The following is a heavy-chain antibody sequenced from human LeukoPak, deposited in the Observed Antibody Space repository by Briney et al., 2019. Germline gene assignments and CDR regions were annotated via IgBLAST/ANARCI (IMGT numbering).Heavy chain of an antibody. D-gene: IGHD6-6*01. V-gene: IGHV1-69*13. J-gene: IGHJ3*02. CDR3: ARDDSIAADAFDI. Sequence: SVKVSCKASGGTFSSYAISWVRQAPGQGLEWMGGIIPIFGTANYAQKFQGRVTITADESTSTAYMELSSLRSEDTAVYYCARDDSIAADAFDIWGQGTMVTVSS. CDR1: GGTFSSYA. CDR2: IIPIFGTA.